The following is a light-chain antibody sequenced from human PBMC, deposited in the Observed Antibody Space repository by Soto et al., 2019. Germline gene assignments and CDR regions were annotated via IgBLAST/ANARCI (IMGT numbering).Light chain of an antibody. CDR1: EGVSTN. CDR3: QQYHSWPPIT. J-gene: IGKJ5*01. V-gene: IGKV3-15*01. Sequence: VLTQSPGTLSLSPGERATLSCRASEGVSTNLAWYQQRPGQAPRLVIYGASTRATGIPARFSGGGSGTEFTLTISSLQSEDFAVYYCQQYHSWPPITFGQGTRLEIK. CDR2: GAS.